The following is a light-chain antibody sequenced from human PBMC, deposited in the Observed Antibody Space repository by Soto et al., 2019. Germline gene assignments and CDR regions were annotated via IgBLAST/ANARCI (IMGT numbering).Light chain of an antibody. J-gene: IGKJ1*01. V-gene: IGKV1-5*03. Sequence: DIQMTHSPSTLSASVGDRVTIACRASQSTSRWLAWYQQKPGRAPKLLIYETSTLESGVPSRFSGSGSGTEFTLTISSLQPDDFATYYCQQYNSYWTFGQGTKVDIK. CDR3: QQYNSYWT. CDR1: QSTSRW. CDR2: ETS.